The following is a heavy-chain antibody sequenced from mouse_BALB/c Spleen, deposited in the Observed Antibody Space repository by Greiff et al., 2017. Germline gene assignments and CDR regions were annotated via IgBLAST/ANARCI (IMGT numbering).Heavy chain of an antibody. J-gene: IGHJ2*01. CDR2: IDPETGGT. V-gene: IGHV1-15*01. D-gene: IGHD2-1*01. CDR3: TRGIYYGPFDY. CDR1: GYTFTDYE. Sequence: VQLLESGAELVRPGASVTLSCKASGYTFTDYEMHWVKQTPVHGLEWIGAIDPETGGTAYNQKFKGKATLTADTSSSTAYMKLRSLTSEDSAVYYCTRGIYYGPFDYWGEGTTVTVSS.